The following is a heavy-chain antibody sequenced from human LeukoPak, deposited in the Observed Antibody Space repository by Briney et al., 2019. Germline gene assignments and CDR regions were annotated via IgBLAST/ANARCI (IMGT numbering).Heavy chain of an antibody. V-gene: IGHV4-59*01. CDR1: GGSISSYY. J-gene: IGHJ6*02. Sequence: SETLSLTCTVSGGSISSYYWSWIRQPPGKGLEWIGYIYYSGSTNYNPSLESRVTISVDTSKNQFSLKLSSVTAADTAVYYCARQLYCSSTSCYFDYGMDVWGQGTTVTVSS. D-gene: IGHD2-2*01. CDR3: ARQLYCSSTSCYFDYGMDV. CDR2: IYYSGST.